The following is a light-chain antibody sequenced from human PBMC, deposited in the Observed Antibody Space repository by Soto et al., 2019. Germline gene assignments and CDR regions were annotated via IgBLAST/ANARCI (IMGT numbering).Light chain of an antibody. CDR3: SSHGGNSPYV. V-gene: IGLV2-8*01. CDR1: TSDIGGYDY. CDR2: EVN. J-gene: IGLJ1*01. Sequence: QSDLTQPPSASGSPGQSVAISCTGTTSDIGGYDYVSWYQQHPGKAPKLMIYEVNKRPSGVPDRFSGSKSGNTASLTVSGLQAEDEADYYCSSHGGNSPYVFGTGTKVTVL.